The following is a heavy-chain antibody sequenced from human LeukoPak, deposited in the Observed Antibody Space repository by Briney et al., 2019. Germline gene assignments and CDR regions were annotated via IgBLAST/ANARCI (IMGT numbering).Heavy chain of an antibody. J-gene: IGHJ4*02. CDR3: ATKYYDSSGYPDY. CDR2: IYHSGST. D-gene: IGHD3-22*01. Sequence: SQTLSLTCAVSGGSISSGGYSWSWIRQPPGKGLEWIGYIYHSGSTYYNPSLKSRVTISVDRSKNQFSLKLSSVTAADTAVYYCATKYYDSSGYPDYWGQGTLVTVSS. V-gene: IGHV4-30-2*01. CDR1: GGSISSGGYS.